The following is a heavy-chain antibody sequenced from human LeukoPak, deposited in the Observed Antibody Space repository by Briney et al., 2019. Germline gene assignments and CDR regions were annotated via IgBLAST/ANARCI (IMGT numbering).Heavy chain of an antibody. CDR3: ARHHLIVPAPFDY. CDR2: IYYSGST. J-gene: IGHJ4*02. V-gene: IGHV4-59*08. D-gene: IGHD2-2*01. CDR1: GGSISSYY. Sequence: SETLSLTCTVSGGSISSYYWSWIRQPPGKGLEWIGYIYYSGSTNYNPSLKSQVTISVDTPKNQFHLKLSSVTAADTAVYYCARHHLIVPAPFDYWGQGTLVTVSS.